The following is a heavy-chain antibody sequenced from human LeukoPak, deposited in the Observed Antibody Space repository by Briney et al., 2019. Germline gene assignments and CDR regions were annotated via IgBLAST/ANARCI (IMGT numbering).Heavy chain of an antibody. J-gene: IGHJ4*02. V-gene: IGHV1-46*01. D-gene: IGHD6-19*01. CDR3: ARDQVAVAYYFDY. Sequence: ASVNVSCKASGYTFTSYYMHWVRQAPGQGLEWMGIIHPSGGSTSYAQKFQGRVTMTRDTSTSTLYMELSSLRSEDTAVYYCARDQVAVAYYFDYWGQGTLVTVSS. CDR2: IHPSGGST. CDR1: GYTFTSYY.